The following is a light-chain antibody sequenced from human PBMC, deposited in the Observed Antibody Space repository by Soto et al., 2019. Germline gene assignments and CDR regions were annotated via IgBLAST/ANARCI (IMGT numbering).Light chain of an antibody. CDR2: EVS. J-gene: IGLJ2*01. CDR1: SSDIGGYIY. Sequence: QSALTQPASVSASPGQSITISCTGTSSDIGGYIYVSWYQHHPGKAPRLMIYEVSSRPSGVSNRFSGSKSGNTASLTISGLQAEDEAQYYCSSYSSANTVIFGGGTQLIV. CDR3: SSYSSANTVI. V-gene: IGLV2-14*01.